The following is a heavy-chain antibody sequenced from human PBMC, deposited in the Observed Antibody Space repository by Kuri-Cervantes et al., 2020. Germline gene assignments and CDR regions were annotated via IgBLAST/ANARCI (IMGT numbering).Heavy chain of an antibody. Sequence: SETLSLTCTVSGGSISSYYWSWIRQPPGKGLEWIGYIYYSGSTNYNPPLKSRVTISVDTSKNQFSLKLSSVTAADTAVYYCAGTSMVRGVIRSHYYYYGMDVWGQGTTVTVSS. CDR3: AGTSMVRGVIRSHYYYYGMDV. CDR1: GGSISSYY. J-gene: IGHJ6*02. V-gene: IGHV4-59*01. D-gene: IGHD3-10*01. CDR2: IYYSGST.